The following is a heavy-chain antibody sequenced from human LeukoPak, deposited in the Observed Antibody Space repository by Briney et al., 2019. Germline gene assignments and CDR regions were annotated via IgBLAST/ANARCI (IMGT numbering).Heavy chain of an antibody. J-gene: IGHJ4*02. D-gene: IGHD3-22*01. Sequence: GASVTVSCKVSGYTLTELSMHWVRQAPGKGLEWMGGFDPEDGETIYAQKFQGRVTMTEDTSTDTAYMELSSLRSEDTAVYYCATAAVYYDSSGYQHFDYWGQGTLVTVSS. CDR3: ATAAVYYDSSGYQHFDY. V-gene: IGHV1-24*01. CDR2: FDPEDGET. CDR1: GYTLTELS.